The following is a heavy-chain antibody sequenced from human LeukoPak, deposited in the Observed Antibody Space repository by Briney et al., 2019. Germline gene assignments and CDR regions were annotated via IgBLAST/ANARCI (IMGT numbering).Heavy chain of an antibody. CDR3: ARPYSSTWRGSFHQ. Sequence: KPSETLSLTCAVSGYSISSGYYWGWIRQPPGKGLAWIGSIYHSGSTYYNPSLKSRVTISVDTSKNHFSLKLASVTAADTALYYCARPYSSTWRGSFHQWGQGTLVTVSS. CDR2: IYHSGST. D-gene: IGHD6-13*01. J-gene: IGHJ1*01. V-gene: IGHV4-38-2*01. CDR1: GYSISSGYY.